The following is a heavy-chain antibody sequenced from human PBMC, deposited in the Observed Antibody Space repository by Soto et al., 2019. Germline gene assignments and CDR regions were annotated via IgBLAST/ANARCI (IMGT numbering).Heavy chain of an antibody. CDR1: DNTFTYYG. D-gene: IGHD2-8*02. CDR3: AAPGGHHFGLDV. CDR2: ISGYNANT. J-gene: IGHJ6*02. Sequence: QAQLVQSGSEVERPGASVKVSCRSFDNTFTYYGINWVRQAPGQGLEWLGWISGYNANTKEAQKFQDRVSMTADTSTRTAYLEVRSLTSDDTGVYFCAAPGGHHFGLDVWGQGTTVTVSS. V-gene: IGHV1-18*01.